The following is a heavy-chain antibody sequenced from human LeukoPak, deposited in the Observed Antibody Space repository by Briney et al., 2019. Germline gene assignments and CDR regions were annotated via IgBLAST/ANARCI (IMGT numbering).Heavy chain of an antibody. CDR2: INHSGST. CDR3: ALLGTYYYYMDV. J-gene: IGHJ6*03. Sequence: SETLSLTCAVYGGSFSGYYWSWIRQPPGKGLEWIGEINHSGSTNYNPSLKSRVTISVDTSKNQFSLKLSSVTAADTAVYYCALLGTYYYYMDVWGKGTTVTVSS. CDR1: GGSFSGYY. D-gene: IGHD3-16*01. V-gene: IGHV4-34*01.